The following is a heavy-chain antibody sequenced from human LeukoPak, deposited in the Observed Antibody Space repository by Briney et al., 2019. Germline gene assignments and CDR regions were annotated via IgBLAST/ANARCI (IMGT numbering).Heavy chain of an antibody. CDR3: AKVPVFSLTISEVVTDDAFDI. CDR2: ISGSGDAT. D-gene: IGHD3-3*01. Sequence: GGSLRLSCAASGFTFSSYAMSWVRQAPGKGLEWVSAISGSGDATYYPDSLKGRFTISRDNSKHTLYLQMNSLRAEDTAVYYCAKVPVFSLTISEVVTDDAFDIWGQGTIVTVSS. V-gene: IGHV3-23*01. CDR1: GFTFSSYA. J-gene: IGHJ3*02.